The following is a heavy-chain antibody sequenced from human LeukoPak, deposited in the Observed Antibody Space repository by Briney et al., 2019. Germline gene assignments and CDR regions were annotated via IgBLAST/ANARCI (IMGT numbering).Heavy chain of an antibody. CDR2: VNSDGSGT. Sequence: PGGSLRLSCAASGFTFSKNWMHWVRQPPGKGLVWVSRVNSDGSGTTYADSVKGRFTISRDNAKNTLYLQMNSLRVEDTVVYYCATSSGYSAFDAFDIWGQGTFVTVSS. CDR3: ATSSGYSAFDAFDI. CDR1: GFTFSKNW. J-gene: IGHJ3*02. D-gene: IGHD3-22*01. V-gene: IGHV3-74*01.